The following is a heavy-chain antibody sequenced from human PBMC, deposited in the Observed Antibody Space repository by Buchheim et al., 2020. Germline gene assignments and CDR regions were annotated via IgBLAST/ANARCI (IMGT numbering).Heavy chain of an antibody. CDR3: AKTARGPEDYYYGMDV. Sequence: QVQLVESGGGVVQPGRSLRLSCAASGFTFSSYGMHWVRQAPGKGLEWVAVISYDGSNKYYADSVKGRFTISRDNSKNTLYLQRNSVRAEDTAVYYCAKTARGPEDYYYGMDVWGQGTT. J-gene: IGHJ6*02. V-gene: IGHV3-30*18. CDR1: GFTFSSYG. CDR2: ISYDGSNK. D-gene: IGHD6-25*01.